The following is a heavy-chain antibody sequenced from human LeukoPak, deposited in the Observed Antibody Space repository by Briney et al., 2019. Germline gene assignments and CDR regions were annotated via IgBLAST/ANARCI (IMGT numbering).Heavy chain of an antibody. CDR3: AKDLLVAAASGY. CDR2: IYSGGST. V-gene: IGHV3-53*01. J-gene: IGHJ4*02. CDR1: GFTVSSNY. Sequence: GGSLRLSCAASGFTVSSNYMSWVRQAPGKGLEWVSVIYSGGSTYYADSVKGRFTISRDNSKNTLYLQMNSLRAEDTAVYYCAKDLLVAAASGYWGQGTLVTVSS. D-gene: IGHD6-13*01.